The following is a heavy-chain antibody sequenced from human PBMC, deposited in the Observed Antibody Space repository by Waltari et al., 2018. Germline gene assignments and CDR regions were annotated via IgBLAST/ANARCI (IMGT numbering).Heavy chain of an antibody. CDR3: ATADTYCSGGSCYVKWFDP. CDR1: GGTFSSYA. J-gene: IGHJ5*02. V-gene: IGHV1-69*01. CDR2: IIPIFGTA. Sequence: QVQLVQSGAEVKKPGSSVKVSCKASGGTFSSYAISWVRQATGQGLEWMGGIIPIFGTANYAQKFQGRVTITADESTSTAYMELSSLRSEDTAVYYCATADTYCSGGSCYVKWFDPWGQGTLVTVSS. D-gene: IGHD2-15*01.